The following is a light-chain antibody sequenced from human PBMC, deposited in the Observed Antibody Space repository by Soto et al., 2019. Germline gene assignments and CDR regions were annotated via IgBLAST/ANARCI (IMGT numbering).Light chain of an antibody. Sequence: QSALTQPASVSGSPGQSITISCTGTSSDIGGYNYVSWYQQHPGKAPKLMIFDVSNRPSGVSNRFSGSKSGHTASLTISGLQAEDEADYYCSSYRDSSTHVFGTGTKLTVL. CDR2: DVS. V-gene: IGLV2-14*01. J-gene: IGLJ1*01. CDR1: SSDIGGYNY. CDR3: SSYRDSSTHV.